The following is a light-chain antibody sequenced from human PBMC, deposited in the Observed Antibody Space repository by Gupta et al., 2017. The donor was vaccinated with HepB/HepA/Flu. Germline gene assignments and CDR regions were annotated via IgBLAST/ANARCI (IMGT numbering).Light chain of an antibody. CDR1: NIGSKT. CDR2: DDS. V-gene: IGLV3-21*03. Sequence: SFVLTQPPSVSVAPGKTATITCGGNNIGSKTVHWYQQKPGQAPVLVVFDDSARPSGVPERFSGSNSGNTATLSITWVEVGDEADYYCHVWDTNSDHQVFGTGTKVTVL. CDR3: HVWDTNSDHQV. J-gene: IGLJ1*01.